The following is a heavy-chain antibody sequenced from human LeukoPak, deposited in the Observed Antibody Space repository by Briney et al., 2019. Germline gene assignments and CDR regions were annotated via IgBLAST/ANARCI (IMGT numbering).Heavy chain of an antibody. CDR2: INAGHGNT. V-gene: IGHV1-3*03. CDR3: ARSRYYGSGSYQGYYYYYMDV. CDR1: GYTFTNYA. Sequence: ASVKVSCKASGYTFTNYAMHWVRQAPGQRLEWMGWINAGHGNTKYSQEFQGRVTITRDTSASTAYMELSSLRSEDTAVYYCARSRYYGSGSYQGYYYYYMDVWGKGTTVTISS. D-gene: IGHD3-10*01. J-gene: IGHJ6*03.